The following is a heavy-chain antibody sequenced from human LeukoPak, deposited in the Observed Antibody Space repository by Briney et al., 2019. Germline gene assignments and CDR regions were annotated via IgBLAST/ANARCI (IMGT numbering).Heavy chain of an antibody. CDR2: VSFDGTNN. V-gene: IGHV3-30*04. D-gene: IGHD2/OR15-2a*01. J-gene: IGHJ5*01. CDR1: GFIFENFA. Sequence: GGSLRLSCVASGFIFENFAIHWVRQAPGKGLEWVSIVSFDGTNNFYADSVNGRFTVSRDNSKNTVYLHMNSLRPDDTAVYLCARDRNVIGADFDSWGQGTLVTVSS. CDR3: ARDRNVIGADFDS.